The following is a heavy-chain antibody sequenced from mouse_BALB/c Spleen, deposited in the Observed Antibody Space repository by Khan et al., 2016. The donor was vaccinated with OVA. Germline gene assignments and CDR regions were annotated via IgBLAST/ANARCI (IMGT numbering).Heavy chain of an antibody. CDR2: INSDGTYT. J-gene: IGHJ3*01. CDR1: GYTFSSYA. V-gene: IGHV5-9-3*01. D-gene: IGHD1-3*01. CDR3: ARHNFGPFAY. Sequence: EVELVESGGGLVKPGGSLKLSCAASGYTFSSYAMSWVRQTPEKRLEWVATINSDGTYTYYPDSVKGQFTISRDNAKNTLYLQMSSLRSEDTAMYYCARHNFGPFAYWGQGTLVTVSA.